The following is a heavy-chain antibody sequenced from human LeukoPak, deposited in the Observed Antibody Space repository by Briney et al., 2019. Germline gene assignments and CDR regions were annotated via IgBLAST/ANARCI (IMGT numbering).Heavy chain of an antibody. D-gene: IGHD5-18*01. V-gene: IGHV4-31*03. CDR2: IYYSGST. Sequence: SETLSLTCTVSGGSISSGGYYWSWIRQHPGKGLEWIGYIYYSGSTYYNPSLKNRVTISVDTSKNQFSLKLSSVTAADTAVYYCARGPGGYSYGCDYWGQGTLVTVSS. J-gene: IGHJ4*02. CDR1: GGSISSGGYY. CDR3: ARGPGGYSYGCDY.